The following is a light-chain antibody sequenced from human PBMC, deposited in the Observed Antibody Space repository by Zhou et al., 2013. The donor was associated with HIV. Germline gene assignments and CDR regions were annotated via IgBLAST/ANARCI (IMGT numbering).Light chain of an antibody. CDR2: AAS. V-gene: IGKV1-39*01. CDR3: LQDYNYPLT. J-gene: IGKJ4*01. Sequence: DIQMTQSPSSLSASVGDRVTITCRASQTIINYLNWYQQKPGKAPKLLIYAASSLQSGVPSRFSGSGSGTDFTLTISSLQPEDVATYYCLQDYNYPLTFGGGTKVEIK. CDR1: QTIINY.